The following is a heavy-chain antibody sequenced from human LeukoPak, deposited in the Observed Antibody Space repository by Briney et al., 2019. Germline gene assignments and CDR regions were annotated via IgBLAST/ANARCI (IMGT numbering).Heavy chain of an antibody. CDR2: IYYSGGT. CDR3: ARHDYGDYNYFDY. CDR1: GGSISSSSYY. J-gene: IGHJ4*02. V-gene: IGHV4-39*01. D-gene: IGHD4-17*01. Sequence: SETLSLTCTVSGGSISSSSYYWGWIRQPPGKGLEWIGSIYYSGGTYYNPSLKSRVTISVDTSKNQFSLKLSSVTAADTAVYYCARHDYGDYNYFDYWGQGTLVTVSS.